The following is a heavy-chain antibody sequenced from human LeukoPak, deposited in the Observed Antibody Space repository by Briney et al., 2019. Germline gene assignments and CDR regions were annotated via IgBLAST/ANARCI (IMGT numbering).Heavy chain of an antibody. CDR1: GYPFISYD. V-gene: IGHV1-8*01. CDR2: MSSNNGNT. D-gene: IGHD1-26*01. J-gene: IGHJ4*02. CDR3: ARSLVGATEGFDF. Sequence: ASVKVSCKASGYPFISYDINWVRQATGQGLEWMGWMSSNNGNTGYAQKFQGRVTMTRDTSISTAYMELSSLRSEDTAVFYCARSLVGATEGFDFWGQGTLVTVSS.